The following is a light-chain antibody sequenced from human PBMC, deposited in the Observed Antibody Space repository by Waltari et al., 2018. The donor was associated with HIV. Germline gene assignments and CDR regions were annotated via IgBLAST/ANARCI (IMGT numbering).Light chain of an antibody. J-gene: IGLJ3*02. CDR2: SYG. Sequence: QSVLHQSPSASATPGQRVIITCSGSSYNIGSTTLTWYQQFPGTAPKLLIYSYGQRPSGVPERFSGSKSATSASLAISGLRSEDEADYYCAAWDGSRNALVFGGGTKLTVL. V-gene: IGLV1-44*01. CDR1: SYNIGSTT. CDR3: AAWDGSRNALV.